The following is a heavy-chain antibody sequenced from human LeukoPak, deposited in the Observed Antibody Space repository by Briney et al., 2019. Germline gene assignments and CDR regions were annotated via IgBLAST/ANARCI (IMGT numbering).Heavy chain of an antibody. Sequence: GGSLRLSCAASGFTFSSYSMNWARQAPGKGLEWVSYISYSSSTIYYADSVKGRFTISRDNAKNSLYLQMNSLRAEDTAVYYCARAALTQDFDYWGQGTLVTVSS. CDR2: ISYSSSTI. J-gene: IGHJ4*02. CDR3: ARAALTQDFDY. D-gene: IGHD6-6*01. V-gene: IGHV3-48*04. CDR1: GFTFSSYS.